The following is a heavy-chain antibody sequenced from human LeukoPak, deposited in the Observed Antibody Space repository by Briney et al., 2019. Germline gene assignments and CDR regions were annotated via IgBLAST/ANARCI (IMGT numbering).Heavy chain of an antibody. CDR2: ISGSGGST. V-gene: IGHV3-23*01. CDR3: ARAGYYYDILTANQYYFDY. J-gene: IGHJ4*02. CDR1: GFTFSSYG. Sequence: QPGGSLRLSCAASGFTFSSYGMSWVRQAPGKGLEWVSAISGSGGSTYYADSVKGRFTISRDNSKNTLYLQMNSLRAEDTAVYYCARAGYYYDILTANQYYFDYWGQGTLVAVSS. D-gene: IGHD3-9*01.